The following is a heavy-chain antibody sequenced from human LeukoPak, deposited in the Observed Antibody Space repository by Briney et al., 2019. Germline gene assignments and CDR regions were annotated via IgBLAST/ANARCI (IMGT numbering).Heavy chain of an antibody. D-gene: IGHD3-22*01. J-gene: IGHJ5*02. CDR2: ISGSGGST. Sequence: GGSLRLSCAASGFTFSSYAMSWVRQAPGKGLEWVSAISGSGGSTYYADSVKSRFTISRDNSKNTLYLQMNSLRAEDTAVYYCAKGYGITMIVVANWFDPWGQGTLVTVSS. CDR1: GFTFSSYA. V-gene: IGHV3-23*01. CDR3: AKGYGITMIVVANWFDP.